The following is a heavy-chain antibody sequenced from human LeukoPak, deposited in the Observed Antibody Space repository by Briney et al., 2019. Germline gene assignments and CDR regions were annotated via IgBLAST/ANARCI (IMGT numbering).Heavy chain of an antibody. CDR3: ANSGVSLGRERPDY. D-gene: IGHD7-27*01. CDR1: GGSISSSSYY. V-gene: IGHV4-39*07. J-gene: IGHJ4*02. CDR2: IYYSGST. Sequence: SETLSLTCTVSGGSISSSSYYWGWIRQPPGKGLEWIGSIYYSGSTNYNPSLKSRVTISVDTSKNQFSLKLSSVTAADTAVYYCANSGVSLGRERPDYWGQGTLVTVSS.